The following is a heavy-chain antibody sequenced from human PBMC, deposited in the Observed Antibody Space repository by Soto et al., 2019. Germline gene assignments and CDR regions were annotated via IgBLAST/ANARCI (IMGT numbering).Heavy chain of an antibody. D-gene: IGHD3-3*01. CDR1: GFTFSSYG. CDR2: IWYDGSNK. V-gene: IGHV3-33*01. CDR3: ARSRWRSPRGPFDY. J-gene: IGHJ4*02. Sequence: GGSLRLSCAASGFTFSSYGMHWVRQAPGKGLEWVAVIWYDGSNKYYADSVKGRFTISRDNSKNTLYLQMNSLRAEDTAVYYCARSRWRSPRGPFDYWGQGTLVTVSS.